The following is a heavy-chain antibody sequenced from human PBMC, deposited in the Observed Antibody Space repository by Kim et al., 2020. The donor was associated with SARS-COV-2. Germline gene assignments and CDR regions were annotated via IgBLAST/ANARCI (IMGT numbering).Heavy chain of an antibody. CDR2: IIPIFGTA. CDR3: VTTGTTWGWWFDP. CDR1: GGTFSSYA. D-gene: IGHD1-1*01. V-gene: IGHV1-69*13. Sequence: SVKVSCKASGGTFSSYAISWVRQAPGQGLEWMGGIIPIFGTANYAQKFQGRVTITADESTSTAYMELSSLRSEDTAVYYCVTTGTTWGWWFDPWGQGTLVTVSS. J-gene: IGHJ5*02.